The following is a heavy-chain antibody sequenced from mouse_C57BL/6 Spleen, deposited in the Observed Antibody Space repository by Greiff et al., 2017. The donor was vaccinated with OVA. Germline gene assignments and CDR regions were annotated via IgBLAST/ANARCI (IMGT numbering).Heavy chain of an antibody. D-gene: IGHD1-1*01. V-gene: IGHV1-52*01. CDR3: ARPYGNSSYYAMDY. J-gene: IGHJ4*01. CDR2: IDPADSET. Sequence: VQLQQPGAELVRPGSSVKLSCKASGYTFTSYWMHWVKQRPIQGLEWIGNIDPADSETNYNQKFKDKATLTADKSSSTAYMQLSSLTSEDSAVYYCARPYGNSSYYAMDYWGQGTSVTVSS. CDR1: GYTFTSYW.